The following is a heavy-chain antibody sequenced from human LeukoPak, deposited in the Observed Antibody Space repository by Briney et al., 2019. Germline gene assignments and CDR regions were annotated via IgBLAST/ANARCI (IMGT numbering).Heavy chain of an antibody. CDR1: GFTFSSYW. Sequence: GGSLRLSCAASGFTFSSYWMNWVRQAPGKGLVWVSRIASDGSSTTYADSVKGRFSISRDNAKNTLYLQMNSLRVEDTAVYYCASGRPHGNDYWGQGTLVTVSS. CDR3: ASGRPHGNDY. D-gene: IGHD4-23*01. V-gene: IGHV3-74*01. J-gene: IGHJ4*02. CDR2: IASDGSST.